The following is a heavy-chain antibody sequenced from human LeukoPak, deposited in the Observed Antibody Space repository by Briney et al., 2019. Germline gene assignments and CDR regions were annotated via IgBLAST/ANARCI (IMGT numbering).Heavy chain of an antibody. CDR2: IYYSGST. CDR3: ARFPRVVGAEDFDY. V-gene: IGHV4-59*01. Sequence: MTSETLSLSCTVSGGSISSYYWSWIRQPPGKGLEWIGYIYYSGSTNYNPSLKSRVTISVDTSKNQFSLKLSSVTAADTAVYYCARFPRVVGAEDFDYWGQGTLVTVSS. J-gene: IGHJ4*02. D-gene: IGHD1-26*01. CDR1: GGSISSYY.